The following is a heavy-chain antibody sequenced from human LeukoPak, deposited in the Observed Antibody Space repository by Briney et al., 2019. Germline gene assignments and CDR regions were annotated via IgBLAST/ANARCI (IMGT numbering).Heavy chain of an antibody. D-gene: IGHD3-16*01. J-gene: IGHJ6*03. CDR1: GASISTSRDY. V-gene: IGHV4-39*07. Sequence: PSETLSLTCTVSGASISTSRDYWGWIRQPPGKGLEWIGSIYYSGSTYYNPSLKSRVTISVDTSKNQFSLKLSSVTAADTAVYYCARETSQKGAHYMDVWGKGTTVTISS. CDR2: IYYSGST. CDR3: ARETSQKGAHYMDV.